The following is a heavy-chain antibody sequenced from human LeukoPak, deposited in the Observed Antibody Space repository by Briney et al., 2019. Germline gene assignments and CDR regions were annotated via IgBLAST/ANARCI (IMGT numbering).Heavy chain of an antibody. CDR1: GFTFSSQA. J-gene: IGHJ4*02. V-gene: IGHV3-23*01. D-gene: IGHD3-10*01. CDR2: ISESGDKT. CDR3: AKDPEF. Sequence: GGSLRLSCVVSGFTFSSQAMSWVRRAPGKGLEWISGISESGDKTFSIDSVKGRFTISRDNSKNTLYLQMDSLRVEDTAVYYCAKDPEFWGQGTLVSVSS.